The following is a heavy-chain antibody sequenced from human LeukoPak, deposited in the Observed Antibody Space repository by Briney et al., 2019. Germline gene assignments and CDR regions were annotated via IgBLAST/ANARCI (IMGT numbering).Heavy chain of an antibody. Sequence: ASVKVSCKASGYTFTSYDINWVRQATGQGLEWMGWMNPNSGNTGYAQKFQGRVSFTRNTSINAAYMELSLLTSEDTAVYYCARDKRGDAFDLWGQGTMVTVSS. CDR3: ARDKRGDAFDL. CDR1: GYTFTSYD. CDR2: MNPNSGNT. J-gene: IGHJ3*01. V-gene: IGHV1-8*03.